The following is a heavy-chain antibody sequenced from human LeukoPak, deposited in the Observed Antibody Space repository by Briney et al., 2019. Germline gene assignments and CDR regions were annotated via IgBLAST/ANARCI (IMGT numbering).Heavy chain of an antibody. CDR1: GGTFSSYA. CDR3: ARDSRYSSSYDAFDI. Sequence: SVKVSCKASGGTFSSYAISWVRQAPGQGLEWMGGIIPIFGTANYAQKFQGRVTITADESTSTAYMELRSLRSDDTAVYYCARDSRYSSSYDAFDIWGQGTMVTVSS. D-gene: IGHD6-6*01. CDR2: IIPIFGTA. V-gene: IGHV1-69*13. J-gene: IGHJ3*02.